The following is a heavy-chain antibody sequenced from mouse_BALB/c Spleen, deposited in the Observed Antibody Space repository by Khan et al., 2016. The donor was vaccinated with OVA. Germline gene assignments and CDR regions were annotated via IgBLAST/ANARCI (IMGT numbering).Heavy chain of an antibody. V-gene: IGHV2-3*01. Sequence: VKLEESGPGLVAPSESLSITCTVSGFSLSSYGVNWVRQPPGKGLEWLGVIWGDGSTNYHSGLKSRLTIIKDNSKSQVFLKLNSLQTYDTATYFCAKFTPDYYSMDYWGQGTSVTVSS. D-gene: IGHD1-1*01. CDR3: AKFTPDYYSMDY. J-gene: IGHJ4*01. CDR1: GFSLSSYG. CDR2: IWGDGST.